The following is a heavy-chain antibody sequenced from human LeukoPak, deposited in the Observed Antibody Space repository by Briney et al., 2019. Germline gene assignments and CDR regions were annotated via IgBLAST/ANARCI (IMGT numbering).Heavy chain of an antibody. CDR2: IWYDGSNK. D-gene: IGHD6-6*01. CDR1: GFTFSSYG. Sequence: GRSLRLSCAASGFTFSSYGMHWVRQAPGKGLEWVAVIWYDGSNKYYADSVKGRFTISRDNSKNKLYLQMNSLRAEDTAVYYCAKDSPGAALDYWGQGTLVTVSS. CDR3: AKDSPGAALDY. J-gene: IGHJ4*02. V-gene: IGHV3-33*06.